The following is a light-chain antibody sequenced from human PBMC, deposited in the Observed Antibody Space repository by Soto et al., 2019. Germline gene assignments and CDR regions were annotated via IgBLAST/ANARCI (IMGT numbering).Light chain of an antibody. Sequence: DIPMTQSPSTVSASVGGGVTITCRASQSISTWLAWYQQKPGKAPNLLIYDASTLESGGPSGFSGSGSGTEFTLTISSLQPDDSATYYCQQYNSYPYTFGQGTKLEIK. V-gene: IGKV1-5*01. CDR3: QQYNSYPYT. CDR1: QSISTW. J-gene: IGKJ2*01. CDR2: DAS.